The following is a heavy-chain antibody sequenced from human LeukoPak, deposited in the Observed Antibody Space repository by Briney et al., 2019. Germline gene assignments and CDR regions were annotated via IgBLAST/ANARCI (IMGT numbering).Heavy chain of an antibody. Sequence: PGGSLRLSCAASGFTFSSYAMSWVRQAPGKGLEWVSTISGSGDSTYYADSVKGRFTISRDNSKNTLYLQMNSLRAEDTAIYYCATGKYSNVWSHFDYWGQGTLVTVSS. CDR3: ATGKYSNVWSHFDY. CDR2: ISGSGDST. J-gene: IGHJ4*02. V-gene: IGHV3-23*01. CDR1: GFTFSSYA. D-gene: IGHD6-19*01.